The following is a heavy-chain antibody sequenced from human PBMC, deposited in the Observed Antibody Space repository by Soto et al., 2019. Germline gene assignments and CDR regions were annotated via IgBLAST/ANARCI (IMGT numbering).Heavy chain of an antibody. J-gene: IGHJ6*02. Sequence: SETLSLTCTVSGGSISSYYWSWIRQLPGKGLEWIGYIYYSGSTNYNPSLKSRVTISVDTSKNQFSLKLSSVTAADTAVYYCARDNIVATIWGDYYYYGMDVWGQGTTVTVSS. CDR3: ARDNIVATIWGDYYYYGMDV. CDR2: IYYSGST. D-gene: IGHD5-12*01. V-gene: IGHV4-59*01. CDR1: GGSISSYY.